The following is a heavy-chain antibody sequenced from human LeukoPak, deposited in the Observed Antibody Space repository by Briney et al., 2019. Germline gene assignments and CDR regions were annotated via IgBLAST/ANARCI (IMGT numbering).Heavy chain of an antibody. V-gene: IGHV1-69*13. CDR1: GGTFSSYA. CDR2: VIPIFGTA. D-gene: IGHD3-3*01. Sequence: SVKVSCKASGGTFSSYAISWVRQAPGQGLEWMGGVIPIFGTANYAQKFQGRVMITADESTSTAYMELRSLRSEDTGVYYCARLVDFWSGYATGGFDYWGQGNLVTVSS. J-gene: IGHJ4*02. CDR3: ARLVDFWSGYATGGFDY.